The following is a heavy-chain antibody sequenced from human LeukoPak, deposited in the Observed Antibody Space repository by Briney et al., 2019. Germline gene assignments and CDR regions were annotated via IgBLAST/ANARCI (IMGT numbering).Heavy chain of an antibody. Sequence: SQTLSLTCTFSDFSLSTPGMGVGWIRQPPGKALEWLAFIYYSDDKRYSPSLRSRLTITRDTSKNQVVLAMTNMDPVDTATYYCAHLVVTIDWRSYFDYWGQGALVTVSS. CDR3: AHLVVTIDWRSYFDY. V-gene: IGHV2-5*01. J-gene: IGHJ4*02. CDR2: IYYSDDK. CDR1: DFSLSTPGMG. D-gene: IGHD3-9*01.